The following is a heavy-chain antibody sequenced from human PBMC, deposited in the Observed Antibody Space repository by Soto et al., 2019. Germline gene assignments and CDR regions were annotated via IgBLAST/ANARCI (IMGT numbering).Heavy chain of an antibody. CDR2: ISTYNGNT. V-gene: IGHV1-18*01. J-gene: IGHJ4*02. CDR1: GYTFTSYG. CDR3: ASEATSFGSSGY. Sequence: QVQLVQSGAEVKKPGASVKVSCKASGYTFTSYGFSWVRQAPGQGLEWMGWISTYNGNTNYAQKFQGRVTMTTDTSTTTAYMELRSLRSDDTAVYYCASEATSFGSSGYWGQGTLVTVSS. D-gene: IGHD5-18*01.